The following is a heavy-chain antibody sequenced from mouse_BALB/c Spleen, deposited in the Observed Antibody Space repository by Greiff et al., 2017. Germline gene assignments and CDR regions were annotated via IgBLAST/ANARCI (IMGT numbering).Heavy chain of an antibody. Sequence: EVKLQESGPGLVKPSQSLSLTCTVTGYSITSDYAWNWIRQFPGNKLEWMGYISYSGSTSYNPSLKSRISITRDTSKNQFFLQLNSVTTEDTATYYCARSSRYYGNPMDYWGQGTSVTVSS. CDR3: ARSSRYYGNPMDY. V-gene: IGHV3-2*02. CDR1: GYSITSDYA. J-gene: IGHJ4*01. CDR2: ISYSGST. D-gene: IGHD2-1*01.